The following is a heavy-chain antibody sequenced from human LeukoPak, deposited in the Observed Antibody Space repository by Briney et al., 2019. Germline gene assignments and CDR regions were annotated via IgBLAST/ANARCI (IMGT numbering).Heavy chain of an antibody. V-gene: IGHV1-18*01. Sequence: ASVKVSCKASGYTFTNYGISWVRQAPGQGHEWMGWISAYNGYTNYAQKFQGRVTMTTDTSTSTAYMELRSLRSDDTAVYYCARDGHRRYHYDSSGREDAFDIWGQGTMVTVSS. J-gene: IGHJ3*02. CDR1: GYTFTNYG. CDR3: ARDGHRRYHYDSSGREDAFDI. CDR2: ISAYNGYT. D-gene: IGHD3-22*01.